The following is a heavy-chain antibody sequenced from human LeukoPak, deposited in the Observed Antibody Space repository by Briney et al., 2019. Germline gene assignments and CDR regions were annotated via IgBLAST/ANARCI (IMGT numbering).Heavy chain of an antibody. J-gene: IGHJ4*02. Sequence: PGGSLRLSCAASGFTFSGYWIHWVRQAPVKGLEWVSRVNSDGSRTDYADSVKVRFTISRDNAKNTLYLHMHSLRPEDTAVYYCTRSPYSSSWTFEYWGQGTLVSVPS. CDR3: TRSPYSSSWTFEY. D-gene: IGHD6-13*01. V-gene: IGHV3-74*01. CDR2: VNSDGSRT. CDR1: GFTFSGYW.